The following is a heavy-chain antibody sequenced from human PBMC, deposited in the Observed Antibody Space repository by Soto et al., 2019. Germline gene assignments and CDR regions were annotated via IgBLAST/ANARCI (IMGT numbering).Heavy chain of an antibody. V-gene: IGHV3-30*03. J-gene: IGHJ4*02. CDR2: ISYDGSDK. Sequence: GGSLRPSCAASGFTFSNYGMHWVRQAPGKGLEWVAVISYDGSDKYYAASVKGRFTISRDNSKNTLDLQMNSLRAEDTAVYHCASRPSDVKYYGAFDFWGPGAMVTVSS. CDR1: GFTFSNYG. D-gene: IGHD3-3*01. CDR3: ASRPSDVKYYGAFDF.